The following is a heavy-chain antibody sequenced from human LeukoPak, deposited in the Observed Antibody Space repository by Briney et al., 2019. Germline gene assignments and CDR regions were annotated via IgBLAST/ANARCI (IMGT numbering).Heavy chain of an antibody. Sequence: GGSLRLSCAASGFTFSSYAMSWVRQAPGKGLEGVSAISGSGGSTYYADSVKGRFTISRDNSKNTLYLQMNSLRAEDTAVYYCAKDLLGNTAIDYWGQGTLVTVSS. J-gene: IGHJ4*02. CDR2: ISGSGGST. CDR1: GFTFSSYA. CDR3: AKDLLGNTAIDY. V-gene: IGHV3-23*01. D-gene: IGHD5-18*01.